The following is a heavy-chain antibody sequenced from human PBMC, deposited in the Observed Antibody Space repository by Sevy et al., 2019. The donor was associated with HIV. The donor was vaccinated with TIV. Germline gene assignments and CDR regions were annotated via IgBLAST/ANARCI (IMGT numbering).Heavy chain of an antibody. CDR2: IKQDGSER. Sequence: GGSLRLSCAASGFTFSSYWMSWVRQAPGKGLEWVANIKQDGSERYYEDSVKGRFTISRDNTKNSLYLLMNSLRVEDTAVYYCARDSQNIVVVPAATINYYYSYCMDVWGKGTTVTVSS. J-gene: IGHJ6*03. D-gene: IGHD2-2*01. V-gene: IGHV3-7*01. CDR1: GFTFSSYW. CDR3: ARDSQNIVVVPAATINYYYSYCMDV.